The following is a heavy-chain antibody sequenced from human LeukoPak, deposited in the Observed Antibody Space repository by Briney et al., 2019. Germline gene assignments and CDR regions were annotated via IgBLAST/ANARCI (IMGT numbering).Heavy chain of an antibody. CDR1: GGTFSSYA. CDR3: ARDSIRSSGRYEDYYYGMDV. J-gene: IGHJ6*02. CDR2: IIPILGIA. V-gene: IGHV1-69*04. Sequence: ASVKVSCKASGGTFSSYAITWVRQAPGQGLEWMGRIIPILGIANYAQKFQGRVTITADKSTSTAYMELSSLRSEDTAVYYCARDSIRSSGRYEDYYYGMDVWGQGATVTVSS. D-gene: IGHD6-19*01.